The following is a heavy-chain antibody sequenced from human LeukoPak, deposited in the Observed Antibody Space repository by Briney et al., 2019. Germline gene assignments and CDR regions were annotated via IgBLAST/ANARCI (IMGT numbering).Heavy chain of an antibody. V-gene: IGHV4-39*01. CDR2: IFYTGST. CDR1: GGSISNSAYY. Sequence: PSETLSLTCTVSGGSISNSAYYWGWIRRPPGKVLEWIGNIFYTGSTYYNPSLKSRVTISVDTSKNQFSLKLSSVTAADTAVYYCARYSGSYYLFAYWGQGTLVTVSS. J-gene: IGHJ4*02. CDR3: ARYSGSYYLFAY. D-gene: IGHD1-26*01.